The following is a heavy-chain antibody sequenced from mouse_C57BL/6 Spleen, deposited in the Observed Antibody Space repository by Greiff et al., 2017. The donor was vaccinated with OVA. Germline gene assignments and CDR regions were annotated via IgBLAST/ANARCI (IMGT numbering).Heavy chain of an antibody. V-gene: IGHV1-52*01. D-gene: IGHD1-1*01. CDR3: ARQDYGSSRYYFDY. CDR1: GYTFTSYW. CDR2: IDPSDSET. J-gene: IGHJ2*01. Sequence: QVHVKQPGAELVRPGSSVKLSCKASGYTFTSYWMHWVKQRPIQGLEWIGNIDPSDSETHYNQKFKDKATLTVDKSSSTAYMQLSSLTSEDSAVYYCARQDYGSSRYYFDYWGQGTTLTVSS.